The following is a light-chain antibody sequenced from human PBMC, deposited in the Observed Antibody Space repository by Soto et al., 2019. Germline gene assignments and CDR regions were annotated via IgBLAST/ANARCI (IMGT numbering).Light chain of an antibody. CDR3: QQYGSSPPYS. J-gene: IGKJ2*03. CDR1: QSVSSSF. V-gene: IGKV3-20*01. Sequence: EIVWTQSPGTLSLSPGEIATLSCRASQSVSSSFLAWYQQKPGQAPRLLIYGASSRATGIPDRFSGSGSGTDFTLTISRLETEDFAVYYCQQYGSSPPYSFGQGTRLEIK. CDR2: GAS.